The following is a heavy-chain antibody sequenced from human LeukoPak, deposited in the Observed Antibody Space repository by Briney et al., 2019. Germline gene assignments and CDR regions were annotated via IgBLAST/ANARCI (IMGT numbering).Heavy chain of an antibody. CDR3: ARSSAREYCSSSSCYLIGAFDI. CDR2: IKQDGSEK. V-gene: IGHV3-7*01. D-gene: IGHD2-2*01. Sequence: PSETLSLTCAVYGGSFSGYYWSWVRQAPGKGLEWVANIKQDGSEKYYVDSVKGRFTISRDNAKNSLYLQMNSLRAEDTAVYYCARSSAREYCSSSSCYLIGAFDIWGQGTMVTVSS. CDR1: GGSFSGYY. J-gene: IGHJ3*02.